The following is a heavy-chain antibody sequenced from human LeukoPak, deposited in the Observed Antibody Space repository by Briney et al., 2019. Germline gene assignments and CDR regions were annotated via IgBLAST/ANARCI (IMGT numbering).Heavy chain of an antibody. CDR3: ARDARITIFGVVNWFDP. J-gene: IGHJ5*02. Sequence: GGSPRPSCAASGSTFSSYAMHWVRQAPGKGLEYVAAISSNGGSTYHANSVKGRLSISRDNSKNTLYLQMGSLRAEDMAVYYCARDARITIFGVVNWFDPWGQGTLVTVSS. CDR2: ISSNGGST. V-gene: IGHV3-64*01. D-gene: IGHD3-3*01. CDR1: GSTFSSYA.